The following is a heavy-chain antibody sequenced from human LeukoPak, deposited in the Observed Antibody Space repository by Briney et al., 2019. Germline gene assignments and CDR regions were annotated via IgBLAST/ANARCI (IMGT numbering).Heavy chain of an antibody. CDR2: IGGSSGFNT. J-gene: IGHJ6*03. CDR1: GFIFSTYG. V-gene: IGHV3-23*01. CDR3: AKGGGYEAQYYYYLDV. D-gene: IGHD5-12*01. Sequence: GGSLRLSCAASGFIFSTYGMNWVRQAPGKGLEWVSGIGGSSGFNTYYADSVKGRFTISRDNSKNTLYLQMKSLRAEDTAVYYCAKGGGYEAQYYYYLDVWGKGTTVTISS.